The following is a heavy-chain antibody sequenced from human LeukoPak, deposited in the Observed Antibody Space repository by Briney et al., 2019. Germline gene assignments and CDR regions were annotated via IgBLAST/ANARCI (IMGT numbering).Heavy chain of an antibody. CDR1: GYTFTGYY. Sequence: ASVKVSCKASGYTFTGYYMHWVRQAPGQGLEWMGRINPNSGGTNYAQKFQGGVTMTRDTSISTAYMELSRLRSDDTAVYYCARIRNYYDSRGYPFDYWGQGTLVTVSS. CDR2: INPNSGGT. D-gene: IGHD3-22*01. CDR3: ARIRNYYDSRGYPFDY. V-gene: IGHV1-2*06. J-gene: IGHJ4*02.